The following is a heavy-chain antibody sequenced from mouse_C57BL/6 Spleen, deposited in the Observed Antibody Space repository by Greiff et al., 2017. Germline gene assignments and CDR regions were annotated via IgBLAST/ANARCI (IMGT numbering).Heavy chain of an antibody. Sequence: EVKLVESGTVLARPGASVKMSCKTSGYTFTSYWMHWVKQRPGQGLEWIGAIYPGNSDTSYNQKFKGKAKLTAVTSASTAYLELSSLTNEDSAVYYWTRDGSSYDWYFDVWGTGTTVTVSS. CDR2: IYPGNSDT. D-gene: IGHD1-1*01. CDR3: TRDGSSYDWYFDV. CDR1: GYTFTSYW. V-gene: IGHV1-5*01. J-gene: IGHJ1*03.